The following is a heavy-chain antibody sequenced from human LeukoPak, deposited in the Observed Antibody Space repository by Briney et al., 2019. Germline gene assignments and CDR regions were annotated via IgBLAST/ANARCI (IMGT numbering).Heavy chain of an antibody. J-gene: IGHJ6*03. CDR2: ISAYNGNT. D-gene: IGHD3-22*01. Sequence: ASVKVSCKASGGTFSSYGISWVRQAPGQGLEWMGWISAYNGNTNYAQKLQGRVTMTTDTSTSTAYMELRSLRSDDTAVYYCARAPDSSGYYLGYYYYYMDVWGKGTTVTVSS. CDR1: GGTFSSYG. V-gene: IGHV1-18*01. CDR3: ARAPDSSGYYLGYYYYYMDV.